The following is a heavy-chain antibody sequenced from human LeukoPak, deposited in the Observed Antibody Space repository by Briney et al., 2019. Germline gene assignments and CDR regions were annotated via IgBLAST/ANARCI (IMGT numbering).Heavy chain of an antibody. Sequence: GGSLRLSCAASRFTLSTYWMSWVRQAPGKGLEWMAHIKQDGSQEYYVDSVKGRFTISRDSAKNSLYLQMNSLRAEDTAVYNCARGVPYDSWSGPHYSDYWGQGTLVTVSS. V-gene: IGHV3-7*01. CDR2: IKQDGSQE. D-gene: IGHD3-3*01. CDR1: RFTLSTYW. CDR3: ARGVPYDSWSGPHYSDY. J-gene: IGHJ4*02.